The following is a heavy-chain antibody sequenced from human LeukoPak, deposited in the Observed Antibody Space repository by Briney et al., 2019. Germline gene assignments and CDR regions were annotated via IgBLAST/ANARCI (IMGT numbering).Heavy chain of an antibody. J-gene: IGHJ3*02. CDR1: GFTFSSYA. CDR2: ISYDGSNK. CDR3: AKVLFMGDILTGLDAFDI. Sequence: GGSLRLSCAASGFTFSSYAMHWVRQAPGKGLEWVAVISYDGSNKYYADSVKGRFTIPRDNSKNTLYLQMNSLRAEDTAVYYCAKVLFMGDILTGLDAFDIWGQGTMVTVSS. D-gene: IGHD3-9*01. V-gene: IGHV3-30-3*01.